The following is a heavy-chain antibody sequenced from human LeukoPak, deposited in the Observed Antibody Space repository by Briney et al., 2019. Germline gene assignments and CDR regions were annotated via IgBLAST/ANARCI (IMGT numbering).Heavy chain of an antibody. CDR3: ETTTVEYSSGRYPGWPVDY. J-gene: IGHJ4*02. D-gene: IGHD3-22*01. CDR2: IFGSGGSP. V-gene: IGHV3-23*01. CDR1: GFTVNSYA. Sequence: GGSLRLSCAASGFTVNSYAMYWVCKAPGKGLELISGIFGSGGSPNYSESVKRRFTISRDNSPENVYLQLDSLRVEDTALYYCETTTVEYSSGRYPGWPVDYWGQGALVTVSS.